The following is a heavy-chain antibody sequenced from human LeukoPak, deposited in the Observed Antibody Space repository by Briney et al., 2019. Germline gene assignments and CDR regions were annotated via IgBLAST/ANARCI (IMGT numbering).Heavy chain of an antibody. CDR1: GGSISSYY. J-gene: IGHJ3*02. V-gene: IGHV4-59*01. CDR3: ARVIAVAGAFNAFDI. D-gene: IGHD6-19*01. Sequence: PSETLSLTCTVSGGSISSYYWSWIRQPPGKGLEWIGYIYYSGSTNYNPSLKSRVTISVDTSKNQFSLNLSSVTAADTAVYYCARVIAVAGAFNAFDIWGQGTMDTVSS. CDR2: IYYSGST.